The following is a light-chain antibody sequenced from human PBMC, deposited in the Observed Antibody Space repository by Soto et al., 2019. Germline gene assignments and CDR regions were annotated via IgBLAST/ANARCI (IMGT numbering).Light chain of an antibody. CDR3: QQYGSSPPLT. Sequence: EMVLTQSPGTLSLSPGERATLSSSASQSVSSSYLAWYQQKPGQAPRLLIYGASSRATGIPDRFSGSGSGTDFTLTISRLEPEDFAVYYCQQYGSSPPLTFGGGTKVEIK. CDR2: GAS. CDR1: QSVSSSY. J-gene: IGKJ4*01. V-gene: IGKV3-20*01.